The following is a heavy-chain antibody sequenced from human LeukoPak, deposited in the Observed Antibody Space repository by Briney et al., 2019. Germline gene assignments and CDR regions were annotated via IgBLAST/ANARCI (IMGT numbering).Heavy chain of an antibody. CDR2: ISGSGGST. Sequence: GGSLRLSCAASGFTFSSYGMHWVRQAPGKGLEWVSAISGSGGSTYYADSVKGRFTISRDNSKNTLYLQMNSLRAEDTAVYYCAKARGTAGSLNFDYWGQGTLVTVSS. CDR3: AKARGTAGSLNFDY. CDR1: GFTFSSYG. V-gene: IGHV3-23*01. D-gene: IGHD1-1*01. J-gene: IGHJ4*02.